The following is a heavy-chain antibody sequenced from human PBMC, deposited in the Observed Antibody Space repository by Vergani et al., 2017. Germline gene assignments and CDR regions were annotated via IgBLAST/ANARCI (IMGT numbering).Heavy chain of an antibody. J-gene: IGHJ4*02. CDR3: AKEGESLTGYRELDY. CDR2: ISGSGGST. D-gene: IGHD3-9*01. Sequence: VQLVQSGAEVKKPGASVKVSCKASGYTFTSYAMSWVRQAPGKGLEWVSAISGSGGSTYYADSVKGRFTISRDNSKNTLYLQMNSLRAEDTAVYYCAKEGESLTGYRELDYWGQGTLVTVSS. V-gene: IGHV3-23*04. CDR1: GYTFTSYA.